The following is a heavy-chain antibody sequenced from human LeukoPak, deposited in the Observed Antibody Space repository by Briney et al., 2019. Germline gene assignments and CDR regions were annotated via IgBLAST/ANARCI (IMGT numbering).Heavy chain of an antibody. CDR2: IRSKADSYAT. Sequence: GGSLKLSCAASAFTFSGSAMHWVRQASGKGLEWVGHIRSKADSYATAYAASVKGRFTISRDDSKNTAYLQMNSLKTEDTAVYYCTRPSHSYGTDAFDIWGQGTMVTVSS. D-gene: IGHD1-14*01. CDR1: AFTFSGSA. J-gene: IGHJ3*02. V-gene: IGHV3-73*01. CDR3: TRPSHSYGTDAFDI.